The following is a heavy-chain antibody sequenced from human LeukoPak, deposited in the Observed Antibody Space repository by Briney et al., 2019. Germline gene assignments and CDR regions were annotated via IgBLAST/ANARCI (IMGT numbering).Heavy chain of an antibody. Sequence: ASVTVSCKASGYTFTGYYMHWVRQAPGQGLEWMGWVNPNSGGTNYAQKFQGRVTMTRDTSISTAYMELSRLRSDDTAVYYCARVEGKFVEKYYFDYWGQGTLVTVSS. CDR1: GYTFTGYY. CDR2: VNPNSGGT. CDR3: ARVEGKFVEKYYFDY. D-gene: IGHD3-16*01. V-gene: IGHV1-2*02. J-gene: IGHJ4*02.